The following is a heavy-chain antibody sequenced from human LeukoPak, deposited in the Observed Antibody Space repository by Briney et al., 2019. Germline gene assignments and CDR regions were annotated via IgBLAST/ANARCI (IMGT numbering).Heavy chain of an antibody. CDR2: INHSGST. Sequence: SETLSLTCAVYGGSFSGYYWSWIRQPPGKGLEWIGEINHSGSTNYNPSLKSRVSMSVDTSKNQFSLKLSSVTAADTAVYYCARADKSIVGATTLDYWGQGTLVTVSS. CDR3: ARADKSIVGATTLDY. J-gene: IGHJ4*02. CDR1: GGSFSGYY. D-gene: IGHD1-26*01. V-gene: IGHV4-34*01.